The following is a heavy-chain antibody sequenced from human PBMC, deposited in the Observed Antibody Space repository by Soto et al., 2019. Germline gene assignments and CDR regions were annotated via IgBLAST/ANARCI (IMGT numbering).Heavy chain of an antibody. V-gene: IGHV3-30-3*01. D-gene: IGHD6-13*01. CDR3: ARDPITSIAAAVTDWFDH. Sequence: QVQLVESGGGVVQPGRSLRLSCAASGFTFSSYAMHWVRQAPGKGLEWVAVISYDGSNKYYADSVKGRFTISRDNSKNPLDLQMNGLRAEDTAVYYRARDPITSIAAAVTDWFDHWGQGTLVTVSS. J-gene: IGHJ5*02. CDR2: ISYDGSNK. CDR1: GFTFSSYA.